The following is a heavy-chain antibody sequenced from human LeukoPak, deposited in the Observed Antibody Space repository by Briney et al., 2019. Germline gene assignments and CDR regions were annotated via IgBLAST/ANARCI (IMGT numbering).Heavy chain of an antibody. D-gene: IGHD2-21*01. V-gene: IGHV1-2*02. J-gene: IGHJ5*02. CDR2: INPNSGGT. CDR1: GYSFTDSY. Sequence: GASVKVSCKTSGYSFTDSYMHWVRQAPGQGLEWIGWINPNSGGTSSAQKFQGRVTMTRDTSITTVYMEMSWLTSDDTAIYYCARADRLHGGPYLIGPWGQGTLVTVSS. CDR3: ARADRLHGGPYLIGP.